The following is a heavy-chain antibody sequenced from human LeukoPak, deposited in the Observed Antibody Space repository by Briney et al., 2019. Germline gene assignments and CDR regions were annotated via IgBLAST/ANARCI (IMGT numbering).Heavy chain of an antibody. D-gene: IGHD3-22*01. CDR1: GFTFSAYS. Sequence: PGGSLRLSCAASGFTFSAYSMNWVRQAPGKGLEWVSSISTGSSYIYYADSVKGRFTISRENAKNSLYLQMNSLRAEDTAVDYCARDSTPYDSSGYCYDYWGQGTLVTVSS. V-gene: IGHV3-21*01. J-gene: IGHJ4*02. CDR3: ARDSTPYDSSGYCYDY. CDR2: ISTGSSYI.